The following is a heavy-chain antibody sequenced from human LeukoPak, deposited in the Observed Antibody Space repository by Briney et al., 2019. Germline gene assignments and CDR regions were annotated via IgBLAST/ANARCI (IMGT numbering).Heavy chain of an antibody. CDR3: ARVSGGRYSSSWYAVDY. CDR2: ISSSSSYI. V-gene: IGHV3-21*01. CDR1: GFTFSSYS. D-gene: IGHD6-13*01. J-gene: IGHJ4*02. Sequence: GGSLRLSCAASGFTFSSYSMNLVRQAPGKGLEWVSSISSSSSYIYYADSVKGRFTISRDNAKNSLYLQMNSLRAEDTAVYYCARVSGGRYSSSWYAVDYWGQGTLVTVSS.